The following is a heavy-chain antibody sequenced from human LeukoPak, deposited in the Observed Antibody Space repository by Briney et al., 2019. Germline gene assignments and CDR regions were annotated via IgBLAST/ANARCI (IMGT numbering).Heavy chain of an antibody. Sequence: LSLTCAVYGGSFSDYYWSWIRQPPGKGLEWVSYISSGSRTIYYADSVKGRFTISRDNAKNSLYLQMKSLRDEDTAVYYCARYGSGTSYITNYFDYWGQGTLVTVSS. J-gene: IGHJ4*02. D-gene: IGHD3-10*01. CDR2: ISSGSRTI. V-gene: IGHV3-11*04. CDR3: ARYGSGTSYITNYFDY. CDR1: GGSFSDYY.